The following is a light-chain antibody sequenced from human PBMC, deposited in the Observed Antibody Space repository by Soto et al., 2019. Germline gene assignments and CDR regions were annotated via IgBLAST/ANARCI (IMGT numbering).Light chain of an antibody. CDR3: QQYNPYST. CDR2: KAS. CDR1: QSISSW. Sequence: DMQVTKSPSTLSASVGDRVTMTFRASQSISSWLAWYQQKPGKAPNLLIYKASSLESGAPSRFSGSGSGTEFTLTISSLQPDDFATYYCQQYNPYSTFGQGTKVDVK. V-gene: IGKV1-5*03. J-gene: IGKJ1*01.